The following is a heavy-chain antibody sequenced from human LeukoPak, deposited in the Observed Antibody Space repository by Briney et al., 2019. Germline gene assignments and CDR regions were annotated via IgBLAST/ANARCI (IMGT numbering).Heavy chain of an antibody. D-gene: IGHD2-8*01. V-gene: IGHV3-74*01. CDR1: GFTFSSHW. J-gene: IGHJ4*02. CDR3: ARDVLGQGVDY. CDR2: MNSDGRST. Sequence: GGSLRLSCAASGFTFSSHWMHGVRQTPGKGLMWVSHMNSDGRSTTYADSVKGRFTISRGNAKNTLYLQMNSLRADATALYYCARDVLGQGVDYWGQGTLVTVSS.